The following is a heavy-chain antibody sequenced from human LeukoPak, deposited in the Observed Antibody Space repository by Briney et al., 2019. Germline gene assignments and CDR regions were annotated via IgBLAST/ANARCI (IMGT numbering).Heavy chain of an antibody. CDR3: ARDSWRSGGSFDI. V-gene: IGHV3-53*01. D-gene: IGHD1-26*01. CDR1: GFTVSSNY. J-gene: IGHJ3*02. CDR2: IYSDGST. Sequence: PGGSLRLSCAASGFTVSSNYMSWVRQAPGKGLEWVSVIYSDGSTYYADSVKGRFTISRDNSKNTLYLQMNSLRAEDTAVYYCARDSWRSGGSFDIWGQGTMVTVSS.